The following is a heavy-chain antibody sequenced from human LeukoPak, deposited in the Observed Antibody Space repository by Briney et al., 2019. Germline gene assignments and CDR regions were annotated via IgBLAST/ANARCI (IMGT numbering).Heavy chain of an antibody. CDR1: GFTFSSYS. J-gene: IGHJ4*02. Sequence: PGGSLRLSCAASGFTFSSYSMNWVRQAPGKGLEWVSSISSSSSYIYYADSVKGRFTISRDNAKNTLYLQMNSLRAEDTAVYYCARDRGYYGPSPDYWGQGTLVTVSS. CDR2: ISSSSSYI. V-gene: IGHV3-21*01. CDR3: ARDRGYYGPSPDY. D-gene: IGHD3-22*01.